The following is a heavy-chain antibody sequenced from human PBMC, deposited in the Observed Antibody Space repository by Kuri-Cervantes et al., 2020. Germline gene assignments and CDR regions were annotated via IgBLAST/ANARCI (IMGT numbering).Heavy chain of an antibody. V-gene: IGHV3-30*18. D-gene: IGHD4-17*01. CDR3: AKVQKKATETSYDYYYYGMDV. CDR1: GFTFSSYG. CDR2: ISYDGSNK. J-gene: IGHJ6*04. Sequence: GESLKISCAASGFTFSSYGMHWVRQAPGKGLEWVAVISYDGSNKYYADSVKGRFTISRDNSKNTLYLQMNSLRAEDTAVYYCAKVQKKATETSYDYYYYGMDVWGKGTTVTVSS.